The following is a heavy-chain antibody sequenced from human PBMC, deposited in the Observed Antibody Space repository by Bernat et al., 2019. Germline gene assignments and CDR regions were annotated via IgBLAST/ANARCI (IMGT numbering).Heavy chain of an antibody. J-gene: IGHJ4*02. Sequence: QVQLQESGPGLVKPSQTLSLTCTVSGGSISSGDYYWSWIRQPPGKGLEWIGYIYYSGSTYYNPSLKSRVTITVDKSKNQFSLKLSAVTAADTAVYYCASEGVTTKSFDYWGQGTLVTVSS. D-gene: IGHD4-17*01. V-gene: IGHV4-30-4*01. CDR1: GGSISSGDYY. CDR3: ASEGVTTKSFDY. CDR2: IYYSGST.